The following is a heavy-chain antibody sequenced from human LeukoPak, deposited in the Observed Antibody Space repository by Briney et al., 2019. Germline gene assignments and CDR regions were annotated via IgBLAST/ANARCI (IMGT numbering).Heavy chain of an antibody. V-gene: IGHV4-34*01. Sequence: KPSETLSLNCAVYGGSFSGYWIWTRQPPGKGLEWIAEINHSGSTNYNPSLKSRVTMSVDTSKSQFSLRLSSVTAADTAVYYCARGSREGYNYFDSWGQGTLVTVSS. CDR1: GGSFSGY. CDR3: ARGSREGYNYFDS. D-gene: IGHD5-24*01. CDR2: INHSGST. J-gene: IGHJ4*02.